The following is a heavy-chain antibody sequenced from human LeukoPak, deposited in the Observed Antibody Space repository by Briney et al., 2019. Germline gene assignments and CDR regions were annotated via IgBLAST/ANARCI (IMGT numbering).Heavy chain of an antibody. Sequence: SETLSLTCAVYGGSFSGYYWSWIRQHPGKGLEWIGYIYYSGSTYYNPSLKSRVTISVDTSKNQFSLKLSSVTAADTAVYYCARQAYGSFNPPRYYFDYWGQGTLVTVSS. D-gene: IGHD3-10*01. V-gene: IGHV4-31*11. CDR3: ARQAYGSFNPPRYYFDY. CDR1: GGSFSGYY. CDR2: IYYSGST. J-gene: IGHJ4*02.